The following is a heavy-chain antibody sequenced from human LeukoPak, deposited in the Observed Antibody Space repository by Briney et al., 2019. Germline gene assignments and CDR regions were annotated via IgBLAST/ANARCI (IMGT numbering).Heavy chain of an antibody. J-gene: IGHJ3*02. CDR3: AREQFSSGWYGGSFDI. CDR1: GFTFSRYW. CDR2: IKQDGSEK. Sequence: GGSLRLSCAASGFTFSRYWMSWVRQAPGKGLEWVANIKQDGSEKYYVDSVKGRFSISRDNAKNSLYLHMNSLRAEDTAVYYCAREQFSSGWYGGSFDIWGQGTMVTVSS. D-gene: IGHD6-19*01. V-gene: IGHV3-7*01.